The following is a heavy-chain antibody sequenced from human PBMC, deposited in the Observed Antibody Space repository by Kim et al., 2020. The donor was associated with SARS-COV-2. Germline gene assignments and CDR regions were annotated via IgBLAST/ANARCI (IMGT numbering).Heavy chain of an antibody. CDR1: GFTFSSYA. V-gene: IGHV3-64D*09. CDR3: VKDLQEGSGWYYNYYYYGMDV. Sequence: GGSLRLSCSASGFTFSSYAMHWVRQAPGKGLEYVSAISSNGGSTYYADSVKGRFTISRDNSKNTLYLQMSSLRAEDTAVYYCVKDLQEGSGWYYNYYYYGMDVWGQGTTVTVSS. J-gene: IGHJ6*02. D-gene: IGHD6-19*01. CDR2: ISSNGGST.